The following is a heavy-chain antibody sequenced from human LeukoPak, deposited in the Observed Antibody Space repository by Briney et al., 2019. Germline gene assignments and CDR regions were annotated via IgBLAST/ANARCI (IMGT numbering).Heavy chain of an antibody. J-gene: IGHJ4*02. V-gene: IGHV3-7*01. Sequence: PGGSLRLSCAASGFTFDDYGMTWVRQAPGKGLEWVANINQDGNEKYYVDSVKGRFTISRDNAKNSLYLQMNSLRAEDTAVYYCARDHSNSTLDYWGQGTLVTVSS. D-gene: IGHD2/OR15-2a*01. CDR3: ARDHSNSTLDY. CDR2: INQDGNEK. CDR1: GFTFDDYG.